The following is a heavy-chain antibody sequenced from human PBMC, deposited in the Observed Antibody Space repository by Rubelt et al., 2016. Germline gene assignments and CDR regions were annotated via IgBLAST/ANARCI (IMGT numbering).Heavy chain of an antibody. J-gene: IGHJ4*02. CDR3: AAEADDFWSGYSHSLNY. V-gene: IGHV1-58*01. CDR1: GFTFTSSA. D-gene: IGHD3-3*01. Sequence: QLQLVQSGPEVKKPGTSVKVSCKASGFTFTSSAVQWVRQARGQRLEWIGWIVVGSGNTNYAQKFQERVTITRDMSTSTAYRGLSSMRAEDTAVYDGAAEADDFWSGYSHSLNYWGQGTLVTVSS. CDR2: IVVGSGNT.